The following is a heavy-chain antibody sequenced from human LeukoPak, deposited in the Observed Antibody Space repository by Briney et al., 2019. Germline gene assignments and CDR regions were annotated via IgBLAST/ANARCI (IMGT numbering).Heavy chain of an antibody. Sequence: PSETLSLTCTVSGGSISSYYWSWIRQPPGKGLEWIGYIYYSGSTNYNPSLKSRVTISVDTSKNQFSLKLSSVTAADTAVYYCARQAGYNSGWYVWGQGTTVTVSS. CDR3: ARQAGYNSGWYV. D-gene: IGHD6-19*01. CDR1: GGSISSYY. V-gene: IGHV4-59*08. J-gene: IGHJ6*02. CDR2: IYYSGST.